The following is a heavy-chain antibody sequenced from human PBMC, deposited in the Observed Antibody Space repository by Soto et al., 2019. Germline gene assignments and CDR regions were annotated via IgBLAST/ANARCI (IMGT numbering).Heavy chain of an antibody. D-gene: IGHD3-10*01. J-gene: IGHJ6*02. CDR3: ASYGSGTYIYGMDV. Sequence: GGSLRLSCAASGFTFSSYGMHWVRQAPGKGLEWVAVIWYDGSNKYYADSVKGRFTISRDNSKNTLYLQMNSLRAEDTAVYYCASYGSGTYIYGMDVWGQGTTVTVSS. CDR2: IWYDGSNK. CDR1: GFTFSSYG. V-gene: IGHV3-33*01.